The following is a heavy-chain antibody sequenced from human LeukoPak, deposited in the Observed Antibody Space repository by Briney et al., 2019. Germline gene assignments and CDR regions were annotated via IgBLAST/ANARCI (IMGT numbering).Heavy chain of an antibody. D-gene: IGHD3-10*01. V-gene: IGHV3-30*03. Sequence: PGGSLRLSCAASGFTFSSYGMHWVRQAPGKGLEWVAVISYDGSNKYYADSVKGRFTISRDNSQNTLFLQISSLRAEDTAVYYCAAETMVRGVIITWGVWGQGTTVTVSS. J-gene: IGHJ6*02. CDR3: AAETMVRGVIITWGV. CDR1: GFTFSSYG. CDR2: ISYDGSNK.